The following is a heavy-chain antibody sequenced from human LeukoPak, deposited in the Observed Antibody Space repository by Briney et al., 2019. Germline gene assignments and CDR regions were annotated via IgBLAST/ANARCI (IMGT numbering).Heavy chain of an antibody. CDR1: GFTFSSYV. J-gene: IGHJ4*02. V-gene: IGHV3-23*01. CDR3: AKDFTRTYCRGATCYPDC. CDR2: ISGSGGST. D-gene: IGHD2-15*01. Sequence: PGGSLRLSCAASGFTFSSYVMSWVRQAPGKGLEWVSAISGSGGSTYYADSLKGRFTISRDNSMDTLYLQMNSLRAEDTAAYYCAKDFTRTYCRGATCYPDCWGQGTLVTVSS.